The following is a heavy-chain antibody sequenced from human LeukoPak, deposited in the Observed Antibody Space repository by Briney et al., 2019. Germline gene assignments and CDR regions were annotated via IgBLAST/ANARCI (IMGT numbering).Heavy chain of an antibody. D-gene: IGHD2-15*01. V-gene: IGHV4-4*09. CDR1: GGSISSYY. CDR3: ARGELLQNYFDY. CDR2: IYTSGST. Sequence: PSETLSLTCTVSGGSISSYYWSWIRQPPGKGLEWIGYIYTSGSTNYNPSLKSRVTISVDTSKNQFSLKLSSVTAADTAVYYCARGELLQNYFDYWGQGTLVTVSS. J-gene: IGHJ4*02.